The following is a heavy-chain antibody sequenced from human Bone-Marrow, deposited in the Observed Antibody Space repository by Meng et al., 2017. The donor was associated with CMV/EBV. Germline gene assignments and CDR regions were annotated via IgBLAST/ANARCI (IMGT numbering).Heavy chain of an antibody. CDR2: IRYDGSNK. D-gene: IGHD6-13*01. CDR3: TKDHVSGSPLSSRWYFFDH. CDR1: GFTFSSYG. Sequence: GGSLRLSCAASGFTFSSYGMHWVRQAPGKGLEWVAFIRYDGSNKYYADSVKGRFTISRDNSKNTLYLQMNSLRADDTAIYYCTKDHVSGSPLSSRWYFFDHWGQGAQVTVSS. J-gene: IGHJ4*02. V-gene: IGHV3-30*02.